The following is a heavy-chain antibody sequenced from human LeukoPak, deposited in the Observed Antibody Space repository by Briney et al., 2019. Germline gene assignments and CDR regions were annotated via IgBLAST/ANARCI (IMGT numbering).Heavy chain of an antibody. J-gene: IGHJ4*02. CDR3: ARGPPESSSSDY. CDR2: MNPKSANT. V-gene: IGHV1-8*01. Sequence: GASVKVSCKASGYTFTRYDINWVRQAPGQGLEWMGWMNPKSANTGYAQKFQGRVTMTRNTSISTAYMEVTSLRSEDTAVYYCARGPPESSSSDYWGQGTLVTVSS. D-gene: IGHD6-13*01. CDR1: GYTFTRYD.